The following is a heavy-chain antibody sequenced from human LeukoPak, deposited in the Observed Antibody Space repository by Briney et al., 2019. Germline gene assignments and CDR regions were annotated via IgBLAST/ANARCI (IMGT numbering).Heavy chain of an antibody. CDR1: GFTFTNYA. J-gene: IGHJ3*01. V-gene: IGHV3-23*01. D-gene: IGHD3-22*01. Sequence: GGSLRLSCAASGFTFTNYAMTWVRQAPGKGLEWVSVIGASGANTYYSDSVKGRFTVSRDNSQNTLFLHMSSLRAEDTAVYFCARRPRDTSGYYLGAFHDWGQGTTVTVSS. CDR2: IGASGANT. CDR3: ARRPRDTSGYYLGAFHD.